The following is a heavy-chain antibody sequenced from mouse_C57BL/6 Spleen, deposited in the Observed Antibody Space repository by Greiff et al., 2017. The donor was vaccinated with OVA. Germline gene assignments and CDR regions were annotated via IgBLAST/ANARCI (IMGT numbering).Heavy chain of an antibody. CDR3: ARSHLLRYFDV. J-gene: IGHJ1*03. CDR1: GYTFTSYG. V-gene: IGHV1-81*01. D-gene: IGHD1-1*01. Sequence: VKLVESGAELARPGASVKLSCKASGYTFTSYGISWVKQRTGQGLEWIGEIYPRSGNTYYNEKFKGKATLTADKSSSTAYMELRSLTSEDSAVYFCARSHLLRYFDVWGTGTTVTVSS. CDR2: IYPRSGNT.